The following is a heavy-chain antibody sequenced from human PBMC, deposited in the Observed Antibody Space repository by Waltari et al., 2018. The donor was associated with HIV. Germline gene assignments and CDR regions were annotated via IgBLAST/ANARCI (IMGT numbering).Heavy chain of an antibody. Sequence: QVQLVQSGAEVKKPGASVKVSCKASGYTFTSYYMHWVRQAPGQGLEWMGIINPSGGSTSYAQKFQGRVTMTRDTSTSTVYMELSSLRSEDTAVYYCARGPPMTLPPRHLDYWGQGTLVTVSS. J-gene: IGHJ4*02. CDR2: INPSGGST. CDR1: GYTFTSYY. V-gene: IGHV1-46*01. D-gene: IGHD3-22*01. CDR3: ARGPPMTLPPRHLDY.